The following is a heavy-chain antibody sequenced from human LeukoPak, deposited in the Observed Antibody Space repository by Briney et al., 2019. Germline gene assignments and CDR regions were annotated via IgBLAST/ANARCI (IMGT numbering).Heavy chain of an antibody. J-gene: IGHJ4*02. CDR1: GFTFSSYA. CDR3: ARAYTSSTSSFDY. V-gene: IGHV3-64D*06. D-gene: IGHD6-13*01. Sequence: GGSLRLSCSASGFTFSSYAMHWVRQAPGKGLEYVSAISSNGGSTYYADSVKGRFTISRDNSKNTLYLQMSSLRAADTAMYYCARAYTSSTSSFDYWGQGTLVTVSS. CDR2: ISSNGGST.